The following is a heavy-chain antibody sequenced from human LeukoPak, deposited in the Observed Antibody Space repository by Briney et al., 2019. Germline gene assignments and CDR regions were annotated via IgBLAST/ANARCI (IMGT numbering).Heavy chain of an antibody. CDR1: GFTFSSYA. D-gene: IGHD6-19*01. CDR3: ATQMQSY. CDR2: IYYSGST. Sequence: GSLRLSCAASGFTFSSYAVSWIRQPPGKGLEWIGSIYYSGSTYYNPSLKSRVTISVDTSKNQFSLKLSSVTAADTAVYYCATQMQSYWGQGTLVTVSS. J-gene: IGHJ4*02. V-gene: IGHV4-38-2*01.